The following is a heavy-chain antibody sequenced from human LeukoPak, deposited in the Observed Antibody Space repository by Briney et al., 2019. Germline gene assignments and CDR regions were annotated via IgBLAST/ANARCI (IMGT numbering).Heavy chain of an antibody. Sequence: SSSSYIYYADSVKGRFTISRDNAKNSLYLQMNSLRAEDMAVYYCARDRGKWFGELLLYFQHWGQGTLVTISS. CDR3: ARDRGKWFGELLLYFQH. V-gene: IGHV3-21*01. J-gene: IGHJ1*01. D-gene: IGHD3-10*01. CDR2: SSSSYI.